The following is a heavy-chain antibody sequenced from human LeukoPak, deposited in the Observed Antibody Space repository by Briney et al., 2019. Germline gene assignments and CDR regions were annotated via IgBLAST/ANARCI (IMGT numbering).Heavy chain of an antibody. J-gene: IGHJ6*03. CDR2: ISYDGSTK. V-gene: IGHV3-30*18. Sequence: GGSLRLSCTASGFTFSTYGMHWVRQAPGKGLEWVTLISYDGSTKYYSDSVKGRFTLSRDNSKNTLYLQMNSLRAEDTAVYYCAKKANIAAAGPDYYYYYYMDVWGKGTTVTISS. CDR3: AKKANIAAAGPDYYYYYYMDV. D-gene: IGHD6-13*01. CDR1: GFTFSTYG.